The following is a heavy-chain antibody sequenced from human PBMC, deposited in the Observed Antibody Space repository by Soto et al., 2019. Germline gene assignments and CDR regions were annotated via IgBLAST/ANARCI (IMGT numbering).Heavy chain of an antibody. CDR1: GFTFSSYA. V-gene: IGHV3-30-3*01. CDR3: ARAGCDGGSCYTLVGLRYGMDV. J-gene: IGHJ6*02. CDR2: ISYDGNNK. D-gene: IGHD2-15*01. Sequence: QVQLVESGGGVVQPGRSLRLSCAAAGFTFSSYAMYWVRQAPGKGLEWVAVISYDGNNKYYADSVKGRFTISTDNSKNTRYLQMNSLRAEDTAVYYCARAGCDGGSCYTLVGLRYGMDVWGQGTTVTVSS.